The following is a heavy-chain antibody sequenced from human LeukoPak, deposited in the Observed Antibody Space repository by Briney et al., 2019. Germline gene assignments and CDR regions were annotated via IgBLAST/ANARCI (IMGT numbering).Heavy chain of an antibody. CDR2: MSGSGGST. D-gene: IGHD6-19*01. CDR3: AKNQGQWLVPVDY. V-gene: IGHV3-23*01. Sequence: GGSLRLSCAASGFTFSNYAMSWVRQAPGKGLEWVSSMSGSGGSTYYADSVKGRFTISRDNSKNTLYLQMNNLRAEDSALYYCAKNQGQWLVPVDYWGQGTLVTVSS. J-gene: IGHJ4*02. CDR1: GFTFSNYA.